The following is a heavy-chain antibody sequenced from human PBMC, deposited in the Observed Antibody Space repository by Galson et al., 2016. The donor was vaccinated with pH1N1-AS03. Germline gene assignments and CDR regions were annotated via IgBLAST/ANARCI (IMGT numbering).Heavy chain of an antibody. V-gene: IGHV3-15*01. CDR3: ATTCGTCDRLTHGLDV. CDR2: IKSQSYGGTP. D-gene: IGHD1-26*01. CDR1: GFTFSNAW. J-gene: IGHJ6*02. Sequence: SLRLSCAASGFTFSNAWIIWVRQAPGKGLEWVGRIKSQSYGGTPDYGAPVKGRFTISRDDSKNTLYLQMSSLKTEDTAIYYCATTCGTCDRLTHGLDVRGQGTTVTVSS.